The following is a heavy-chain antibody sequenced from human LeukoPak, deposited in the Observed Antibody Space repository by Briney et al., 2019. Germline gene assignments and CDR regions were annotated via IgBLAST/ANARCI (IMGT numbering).Heavy chain of an antibody. CDR3: ARVERGSYEGKFDY. CDR1: GGSISSGSYY. CDR2: IYTSGST. V-gene: IGHV4-61*02. J-gene: IGHJ4*02. D-gene: IGHD1-26*01. Sequence: SETLSLTCTVSGGSISSGSYYWSWIRQPAGKGLEWIGRIYTSGSTNYNPSLKSRVTISVDTSKNQFSLKLSSVTAADTAVYYCARVERGSYEGKFDYWGQGTLVTVSS.